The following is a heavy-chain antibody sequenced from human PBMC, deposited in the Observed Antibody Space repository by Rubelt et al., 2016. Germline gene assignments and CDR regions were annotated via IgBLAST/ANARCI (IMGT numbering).Heavy chain of an antibody. D-gene: IGHD3-22*01. CDR3: ARERPDSSGKGWFDP. CDR1: GGSISSSSYY. CDR2: IYYSGST. V-gene: IGHV4-61*05. J-gene: IGHJ5*02. Sequence: QLQLQESGPGLVKPSETLSLTCTVSGGSISSSSYYWGWIRQPPGKGLEWIGYIYYSGSTNYNPSLKSRVTISVDTSKNQFSLKLSSVTAADTAVYYCARERPDSSGKGWFDPWGQGTLVTVSS.